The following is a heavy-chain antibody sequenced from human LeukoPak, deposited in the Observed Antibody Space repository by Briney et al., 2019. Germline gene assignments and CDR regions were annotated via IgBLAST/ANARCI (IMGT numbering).Heavy chain of an antibody. CDR3: AKALSGRYDFDY. CDR2: ITGGGVTT. Sequence: GSLRLSCAASGFTFSTYAMTWVRQAPGKGLEWASAITGGGVTTYYADSVNGRFAISRDNSKNTLYLQMNSLRAEDTAVYYCAKALSGRYDFDYWGQGTLVTVSS. V-gene: IGHV3-23*01. CDR1: GFTFSTYA. J-gene: IGHJ4*02. D-gene: IGHD1-26*01.